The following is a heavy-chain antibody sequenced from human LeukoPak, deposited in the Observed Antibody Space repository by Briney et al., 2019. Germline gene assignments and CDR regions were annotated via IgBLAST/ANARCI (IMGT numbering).Heavy chain of an antibody. Sequence: PGGSLSLSCAASGFTFSSYEMNWVRQAPGKGLERVSYISSSGSTIYYADSVKGRFTISRDNAKNSLYLQMNSLRAADTAVYYGARTDSSGYYYEGEYYFDYWGQGTLVTVSS. CDR2: ISSSGSTI. V-gene: IGHV3-48*03. CDR3: ARTDSSGYYYEGEYYFDY. D-gene: IGHD3-22*01. CDR1: GFTFSSYE. J-gene: IGHJ4*02.